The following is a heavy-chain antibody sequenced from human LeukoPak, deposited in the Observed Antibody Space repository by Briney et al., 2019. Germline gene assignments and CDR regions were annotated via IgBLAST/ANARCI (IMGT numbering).Heavy chain of an antibody. CDR2: IRVSVGST. Sequence: GGSLRLSCAASGFTFSTYAMSWVRQAPGKGLEWVSVIRVSVGSTYYADSVKGRFTVSRDNFQNTLYLQMNSLRAEDTAVYYCARVGSYYDMDVWGQGTTVTVSS. V-gene: IGHV3-23*01. CDR3: ARVGSYYDMDV. D-gene: IGHD3-10*01. CDR1: GFTFSTYA. J-gene: IGHJ6*02.